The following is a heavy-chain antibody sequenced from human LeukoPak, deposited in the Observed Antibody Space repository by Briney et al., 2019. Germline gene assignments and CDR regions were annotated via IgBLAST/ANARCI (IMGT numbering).Heavy chain of an antibody. V-gene: IGHV3-66*01. Sequence: PGGSLRLSCAASGFTVSSNYVSWVRQAPGKGLEWVSVIYSGGSTYYADSVKGRFTISRDNSKNTLYLQMNSLRAEDTAVYYCARVGAEVAYYFDYWGQGTLVTVSS. CDR2: IYSGGST. D-gene: IGHD3-16*01. CDR1: GFTVSSNY. J-gene: IGHJ4*02. CDR3: ARVGAEVAYYFDY.